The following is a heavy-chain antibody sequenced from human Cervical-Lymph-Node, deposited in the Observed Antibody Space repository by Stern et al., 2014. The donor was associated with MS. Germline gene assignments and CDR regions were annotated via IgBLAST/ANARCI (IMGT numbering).Heavy chain of an antibody. CDR3: AREGGNSAEYFQH. CDR2: ISYDGSNR. Sequence: QVQLEESGGGVVQPGRSLRLSCAASGFTFSSSGMHWVRQAPGKGLEWLAIISYDGSNRYYADSVKGRFTISRDNSKNTLYLQMNSLRAEDTAVYYCAREGGNSAEYFQHWGQGTLVTVSS. J-gene: IGHJ1*01. CDR1: GFTFSSSG. D-gene: IGHD4-23*01. V-gene: IGHV3-33*05.